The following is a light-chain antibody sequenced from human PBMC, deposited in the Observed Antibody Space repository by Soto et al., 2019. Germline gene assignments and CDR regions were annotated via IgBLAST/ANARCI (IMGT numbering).Light chain of an antibody. Sequence: ITLTRSPAYLAASAGDGGTIICRASQSVSNYLNWYQQKVGKAPQLLIYFASTLQKGVPSRFSGSGAGTEFTLTISSLQPDDFATYYCQHYNSYSEAFGQGTKVDIK. J-gene: IGKJ1*01. CDR1: QSVSNY. CDR2: FAS. V-gene: IGKV1-39*01. CDR3: QHYNSYSEA.